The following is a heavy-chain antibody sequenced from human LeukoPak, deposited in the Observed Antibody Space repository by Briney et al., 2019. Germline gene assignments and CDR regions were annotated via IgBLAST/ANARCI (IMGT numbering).Heavy chain of an antibody. CDR1: GFTFSSYA. V-gene: IGHV3-23*01. CDR2: ISGSGGST. Sequence: GGSLRLSFAASGFTFSSYAMSWVHQAPGKGLEWVSAISGSGGSTYYADSVKGRFTISRDNSKNTLYLQMNSLRAEDTAVYYCAKDIVVVVAATPDYWGQGTLVTVSS. J-gene: IGHJ4*02. D-gene: IGHD2-15*01. CDR3: AKDIVVVVAATPDY.